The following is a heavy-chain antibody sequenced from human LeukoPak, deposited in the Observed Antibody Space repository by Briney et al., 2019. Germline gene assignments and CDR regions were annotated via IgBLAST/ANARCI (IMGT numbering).Heavy chain of an antibody. CDR2: INSDGSSI. Sequence: PGGSLRLSCAASGFTFSSHWMHWVRQAPGKGLVWVSRINSDGSSISYADSVKGRFTISRDNAKNTLYLQMNSLRAEDTAVYYCALAEYSRPFDHWGQGTLVTVSS. D-gene: IGHD6-6*01. CDR3: ALAEYSRPFDH. V-gene: IGHV3-74*01. J-gene: IGHJ4*02. CDR1: GFTFSSHW.